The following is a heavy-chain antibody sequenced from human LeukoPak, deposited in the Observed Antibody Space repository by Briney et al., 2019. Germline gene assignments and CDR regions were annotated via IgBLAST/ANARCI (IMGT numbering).Heavy chain of an antibody. CDR3: ARSLNPLPGTYYFDY. CDR2: IYISGST. V-gene: IGHV4-4*07. CDR1: GASISSHD. Sequence: SETLSLTCTVSGASISSHDWSWIRQPAGKGLEWIGRIYISGSTNYNSSLQSRVTMSVDTSKNQFSLKLSSVTAADTAVYYCARSLNPLPGTYYFDYWGQGTLVTVSS. D-gene: IGHD2-15*01. J-gene: IGHJ4*02.